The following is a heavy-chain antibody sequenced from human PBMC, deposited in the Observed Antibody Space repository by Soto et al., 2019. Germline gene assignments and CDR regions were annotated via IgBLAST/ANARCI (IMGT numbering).Heavy chain of an antibody. CDR1: GFAFSSYW. Sequence: GGSLRLSCAASGFAFSSYWMHWVRQVPGKGLLWVSRIDEYGSTINYADSVRGRFTISRDNARNTLYLEMNSLRAEDTALYYCTRDIGGKGAYWGPGTLVTVSS. V-gene: IGHV3-74*01. D-gene: IGHD3-10*01. CDR2: IDEYGSTI. CDR3: TRDIGGKGAY. J-gene: IGHJ4*02.